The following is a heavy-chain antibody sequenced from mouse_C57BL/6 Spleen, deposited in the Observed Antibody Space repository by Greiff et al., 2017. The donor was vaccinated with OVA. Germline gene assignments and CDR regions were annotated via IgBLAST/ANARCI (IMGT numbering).Heavy chain of an antibody. CDR1: GFTFSSYA. CDR2: ISSGGDYI. J-gene: IGHJ2*01. CDR3: TRVAVFYYFDY. D-gene: IGHD3-3*01. V-gene: IGHV5-9-1*02. Sequence: EVQVVESGEGLVKPGGSLKLSCAASGFTFSSYAMSWVRQTPEKRLEWVAYISSGGDYIYYADTVKGRFTISRDNARNTLYLQMSSLKSEDTAMYYCTRVAVFYYFDYWGQGTTLTVSS.